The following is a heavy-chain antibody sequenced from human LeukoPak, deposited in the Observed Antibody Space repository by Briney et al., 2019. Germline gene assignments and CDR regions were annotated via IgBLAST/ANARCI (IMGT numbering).Heavy chain of an antibody. D-gene: IGHD1-20*01. J-gene: IGHJ4*02. V-gene: IGHV4-34*01. CDR3: ATGITRNRLIDY. Sequence: PSETLSLTCAVYGGSFSGYYWSWIRQPPGKRLEWIGEINHSGSTNYNPSLKSRVTISVDTSKNQFSLKLSSVTAADTAVYYCATGITRNRLIDYWGQGTLVTVSS. CDR1: GGSFSGYY. CDR2: INHSGST.